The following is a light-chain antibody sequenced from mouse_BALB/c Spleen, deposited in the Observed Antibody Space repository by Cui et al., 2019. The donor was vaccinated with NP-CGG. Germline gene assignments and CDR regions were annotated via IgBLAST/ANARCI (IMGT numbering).Light chain of an antibody. V-gene: IGLV1*01. CDR1: TGAVTTSNY. Sequence: QAFVPLESALTTSPGETITLTCRSSTGAVTTSNYANWVQEKPDHLFTGLIGGTNNRAPGVPARFSGSLIGDKAALTITEAQTEDEAIYFCALWYSNHWVFGGGTKLTVL. J-gene: IGLJ1*01. CDR3: ALWYSNHWV. CDR2: GTN.